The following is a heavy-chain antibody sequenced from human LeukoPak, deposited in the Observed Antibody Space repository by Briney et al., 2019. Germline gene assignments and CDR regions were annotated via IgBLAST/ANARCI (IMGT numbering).Heavy chain of an antibody. CDR2: IKQDGSEK. D-gene: IGHD2/OR15-2a*01. Sequence: GGSLRLSCAASGFTFSSYSINWVRQAPGKGLEWVANIKQDGSEKYYVDSVKGRFTISRDNAKNSQYLQMNSLRAEDTAVYYCTRGPARANSSDYWGQGTLVIVSS. CDR1: GFTFSSYS. CDR3: TRGPARANSSDY. J-gene: IGHJ4*02. V-gene: IGHV3-7*01.